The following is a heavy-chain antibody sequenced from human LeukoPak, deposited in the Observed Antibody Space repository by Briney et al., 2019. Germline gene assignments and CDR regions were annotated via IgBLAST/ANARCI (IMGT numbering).Heavy chain of an antibody. J-gene: IGHJ4*02. Sequence: GSLRLSCAASGFTFSSYGMHWVRQAPGKGLEWVAVIWYDGSNKYYADSVKGRFTISRDNSKNTLYLQMNSLRAEDTAVYYCARDGYYEQQLVPFDYWGQGTLVTVPS. CDR2: IWYDGSNK. CDR1: GFTFSSYG. D-gene: IGHD6-13*01. V-gene: IGHV3-33*01. CDR3: ARDGYYEQQLVPFDY.